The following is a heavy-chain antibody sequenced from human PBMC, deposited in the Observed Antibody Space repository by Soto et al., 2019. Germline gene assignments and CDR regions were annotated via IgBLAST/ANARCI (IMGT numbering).Heavy chain of an antibody. D-gene: IGHD3-10*01. CDR2: INDSGNI. CDR3: ARGLIIWFGELSRRGGYYYYMDV. Sequence: QMQLQQWGAGLLKPSETLSLTCAVYGGSFSGYQWTWIRQTPGKRLEWIGEINDSGNINYNPSLKSRVTILVDTPKKQISLKLSSVTAADTAVYYCARGLIIWFGELSRRGGYYYYMDVWGKGTTVTVSS. CDR1: GGSFSGYQ. V-gene: IGHV4-34*01. J-gene: IGHJ6*03.